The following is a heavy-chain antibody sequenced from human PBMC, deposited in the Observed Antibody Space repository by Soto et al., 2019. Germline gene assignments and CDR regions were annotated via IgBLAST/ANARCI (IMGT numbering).Heavy chain of an antibody. J-gene: IGHJ1*01. Sequence: EGSVRLSCAASALSFNHCWMFWVRQPPGKGLVWVSHINSDGNIRTYAYSVKGRFTFSRDNAKNTLKLQRNSLGAEDTGLYYCVGVRRDGYNYWGQGTRVTVST. CDR3: VGVRRDGYNY. D-gene: IGHD5-12*01. CDR1: ALSFNHCW. V-gene: IGHV3-74*01. CDR2: INSDGNIR.